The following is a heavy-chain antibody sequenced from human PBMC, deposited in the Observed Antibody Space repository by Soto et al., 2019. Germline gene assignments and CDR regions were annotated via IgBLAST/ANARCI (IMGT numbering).Heavy chain of an antibody. CDR2: ISYDGSNK. Sequence: PGGSLRLSCAASGFTFSSYGMHWVRQAPGKGLEWVAVISYDGSNKYYADSVKGRFTISRDNSKNTLYLQMNSLRAEDTAVYYCAKVYNSGWQYYFDYWGQGTLVTVSS. J-gene: IGHJ4*02. D-gene: IGHD6-19*01. V-gene: IGHV3-30*18. CDR3: AKVYNSGWQYYFDY. CDR1: GFTFSSYG.